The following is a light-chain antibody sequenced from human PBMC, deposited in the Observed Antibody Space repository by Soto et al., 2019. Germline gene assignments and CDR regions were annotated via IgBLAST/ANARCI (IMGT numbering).Light chain of an antibody. CDR2: DVS. Sequence: QSALTQPASLSGSPGQSITISCTGSSNDIGSYNYVSWYQQHPGKAPKLIIFDVSNRPSGVSNRFSGSRSGNTASLTISQLQTEDEADYFCHSYQLIGGGPKVTVL. J-gene: IGLJ2*01. V-gene: IGLV2-14*03. CDR3: HSYQL. CDR1: SNDIGSYNY.